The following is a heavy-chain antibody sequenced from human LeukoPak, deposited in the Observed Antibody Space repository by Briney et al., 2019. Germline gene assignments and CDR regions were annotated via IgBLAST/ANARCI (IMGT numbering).Heavy chain of an antibody. CDR3: ARVQRPLDGADY. J-gene: IGHJ4*02. CDR1: GGSISSYY. Sequence: SETLSLTCTVSGGSISSYYWSWIRQPPGKGLEWIGYIYYSGSTYYNPSLKSRVTISVDTSKNLFSLKLSSVIAADTAVYYCARVQRPLDGADYWGQGTLVTVSS. CDR2: IYYSGST. D-gene: IGHD1-1*01. V-gene: IGHV4-59*01.